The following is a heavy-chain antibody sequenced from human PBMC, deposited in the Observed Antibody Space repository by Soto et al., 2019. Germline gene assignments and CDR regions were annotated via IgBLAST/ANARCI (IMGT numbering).Heavy chain of an antibody. D-gene: IGHD3-22*01. J-gene: IGHJ6*02. Sequence: GESLKISCAASGFTFTGFWMNWVRQAPGKGLEWVANIKQDGTEKNAVDSVKGRFTIPRDNAKNLLYLQMNSLGAEDTAIYYCARGLFNYFYGMDVWGQGTTVTVSS. CDR2: IKQDGTEK. V-gene: IGHV3-7*01. CDR1: GFTFTGFW. CDR3: ARGLFNYFYGMDV.